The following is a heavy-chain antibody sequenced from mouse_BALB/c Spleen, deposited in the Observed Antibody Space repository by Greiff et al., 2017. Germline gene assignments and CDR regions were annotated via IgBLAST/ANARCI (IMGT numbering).Heavy chain of an antibody. V-gene: IGHV7-3*02. D-gene: IGHD2-2*01. CDR1: GFTFTDYY. CDR3: ARDRDLWFPSYFDY. Sequence: DVKLQESGGGLVQPGGSLRLSCATSGFTFTDYYMSWVRQPPGKALEWLGFIRNKANGYTTEYSASVKGRFTISRDNSQSILYLQMNTLRAEDSATYYCARDRDLWFPSYFDYWGQGTTLTVSS. CDR2: IRNKANGYTT. J-gene: IGHJ2*01.